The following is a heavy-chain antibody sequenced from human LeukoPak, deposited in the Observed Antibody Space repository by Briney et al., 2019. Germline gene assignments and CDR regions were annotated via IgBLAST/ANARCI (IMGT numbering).Heavy chain of an antibody. CDR3: ARDRLRWDYVWGSYRYCAFDI. D-gene: IGHD3-16*02. Sequence: SETLSLTCTVSGGSISSYYWSWIRQPAGKGLVWIGRIYTSGSTNYNPSLKSRVTMSVDTSKNQFSLKLSSVAAADTAVYYCARDRLRWDYVWGSYRYCAFDIWGQGTMVTVSS. V-gene: IGHV4-4*07. CDR2: IYTSGST. J-gene: IGHJ3*02. CDR1: GGSISSYY.